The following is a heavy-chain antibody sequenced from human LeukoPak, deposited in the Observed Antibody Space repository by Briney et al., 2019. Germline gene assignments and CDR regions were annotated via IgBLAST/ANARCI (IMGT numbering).Heavy chain of an antibody. CDR1: GFTFSSYA. V-gene: IGHV3-30*04. D-gene: IGHD3-22*01. CDR3: ARQRITSYYYDRFDAFDI. J-gene: IGHJ3*02. Sequence: GRSLRLSCAASGFTFSSYAMHWVRQAPGKGLEWVAVISYDGSNKYYADSVKGRFTISRDNSKNTLYLQMNSLRAEDTAVYYCARQRITSYYYDRFDAFDIWGQGTMVTVSS. CDR2: ISYDGSNK.